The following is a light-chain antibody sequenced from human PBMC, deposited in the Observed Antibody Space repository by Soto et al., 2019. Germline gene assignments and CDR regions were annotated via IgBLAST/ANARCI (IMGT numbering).Light chain of an antibody. Sequence: EIVMTQSPATLSVSPGERATLSCRASQSVSSNLAWYQQKPGQAPRLLIYGASTRATGIPARFSGSGSGTEFTLTISSLQSEDFAVYYCQQYNNWPFITFGQGTRPEIK. CDR2: GAS. J-gene: IGKJ5*01. CDR1: QSVSSN. CDR3: QQYNNWPFIT. V-gene: IGKV3-15*01.